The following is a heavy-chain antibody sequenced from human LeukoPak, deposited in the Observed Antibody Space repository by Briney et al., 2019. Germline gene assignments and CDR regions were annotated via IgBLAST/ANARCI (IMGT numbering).Heavy chain of an antibody. CDR3: AKGIDSSGYWADY. CDR1: GFTFSNYG. CDR2: ISYDGTNK. J-gene: IGHJ4*02. V-gene: IGHV3-30*18. D-gene: IGHD3-22*01. Sequence: GRSLRLSCAASGFTFSNYGIHWVRQAPGKGLEWVAVISYDGTNKYYADSVKGRFTISRDNSKNTLYLQMNSLRAEDTAVYYCAKGIDSSGYWADYWGQGTLVTVSS.